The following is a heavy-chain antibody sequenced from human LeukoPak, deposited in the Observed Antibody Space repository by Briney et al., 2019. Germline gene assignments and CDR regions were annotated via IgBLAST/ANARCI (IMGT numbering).Heavy chain of an antibody. CDR2: IYTGGST. J-gene: IGHJ6*03. CDR3: ASGSGSYRTPYYYMDV. Sequence: GGSLRLSCAASGFTVSSNYTSWVRQAPGKGLEWVSLIYTGGSTYYADSVKGRFTISRDNSKNTLYLQMNSLRAEDTAVYYCASGSGSYRTPYYYMDVWGKGTTVTVSS. D-gene: IGHD3-10*01. CDR1: GFTVSSNY. V-gene: IGHV3-53*01.